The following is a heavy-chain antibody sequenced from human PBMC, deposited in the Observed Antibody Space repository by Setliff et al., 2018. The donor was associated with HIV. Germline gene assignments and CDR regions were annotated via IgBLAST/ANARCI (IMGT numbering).Heavy chain of an antibody. J-gene: IGHJ3*02. CDR1: GYSFTSNW. CDR2: IYPADSDT. CDR3: ARRFPDGYYDSSGYYYDAFDI. Sequence: GESLKISCKGSGYSFTSNWIGWVRRMPGKGLEWMGIIYPADSDTRYSPSFQGQVTISADKSIRTAYLQWSSLKASDTAMYYCARRFPDGYYDSSGYYYDAFDIWGQGTMVTVSS. D-gene: IGHD3-22*01. V-gene: IGHV5-51*01.